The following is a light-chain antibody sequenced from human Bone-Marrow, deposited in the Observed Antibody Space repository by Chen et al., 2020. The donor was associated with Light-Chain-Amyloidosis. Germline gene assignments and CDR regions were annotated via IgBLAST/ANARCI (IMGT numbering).Light chain of an antibody. CDR2: DAS. V-gene: IGKV3-11*01. Sequence: EIVLTQSPATLSLSPGERATLSCRASQSVRSYLAWYQQKPGQAPRLLIYDASNRATGIPARFSGSGSGTDFTLTISSLEPEDFAVYYCQQRSNWLSLTFGGGTKVEI. J-gene: IGKJ4*01. CDR3: QQRSNWLSLT. CDR1: QSVRSY.